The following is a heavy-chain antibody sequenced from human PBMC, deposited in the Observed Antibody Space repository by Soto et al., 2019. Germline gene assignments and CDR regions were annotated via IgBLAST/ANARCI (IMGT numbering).Heavy chain of an antibody. CDR3: ARAARECSSSSGSIMGNAFDI. D-gene: IGHD6-6*01. Sequence: EVQLVESGGGLVQPGGSLRLSCVASGFTVTDIYMNWVRQAPGKGLEWVSVIYKDFTDYADFVRGRFSVSTDTPKNARFLQLDNLRAEDTALYNCARAARECSSSSGSIMGNAFDIWGQGAMVNVSS. CDR2: IYKDFT. CDR1: GFTVTDIY. J-gene: IGHJ3*02. V-gene: IGHV3-66*01.